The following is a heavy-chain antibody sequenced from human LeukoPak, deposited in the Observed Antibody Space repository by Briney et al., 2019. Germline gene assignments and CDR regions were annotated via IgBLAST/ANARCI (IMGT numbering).Heavy chain of an antibody. V-gene: IGHV3-21*01. Sequence: GGSLRLSCAASGFTFSSYSMNWVRQAPGKGLEWVSIISSSSSYIYYADSVKGRFTISRDNAKNSLYLQMNSLRAEDTAVYYCARDGHYDYYFYMDVWGKGTTVTISS. CDR2: ISSSSSYI. CDR3: ARDGHYDYYFYMDV. CDR1: GFTFSSYS. J-gene: IGHJ6*03.